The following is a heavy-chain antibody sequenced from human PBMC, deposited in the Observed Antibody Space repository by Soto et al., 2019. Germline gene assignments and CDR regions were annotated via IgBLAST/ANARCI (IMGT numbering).Heavy chain of an antibody. CDR2: IKQDGNDT. Sequence: GGSLRLSCIGSGLTFSSYWMAWARQAPGKGLEWVADIKQDGNDTYYVDSVKGRFTISRDNAENSVYLQMNSLRAEDTAVYYCTRVDYDFWSGYPALYYYGMDVWGQGTTVTVSS. D-gene: IGHD3-3*01. V-gene: IGHV3-7*03. CDR3: TRVDYDFWSGYPALYYYGMDV. CDR1: GLTFSSYW. J-gene: IGHJ6*02.